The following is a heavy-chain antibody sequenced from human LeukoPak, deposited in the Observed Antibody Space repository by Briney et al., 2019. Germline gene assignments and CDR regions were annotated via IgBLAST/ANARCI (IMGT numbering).Heavy chain of an antibody. CDR1: GSTFSSYS. CDR2: ISSSSSYI. CDR3: ASPPIPGDY. J-gene: IGHJ4*02. D-gene: IGHD3-10*01. Sequence: KPGGSLRLSCAASGSTFSSYSMNWVRQAPGKGLEWVSSISSSSSYIYYADSVKGRFTISRDNAKNSLYLQMNSLRAEDTAVYYCASPPIPGDYWGQGTLVTVSS. V-gene: IGHV3-21*01.